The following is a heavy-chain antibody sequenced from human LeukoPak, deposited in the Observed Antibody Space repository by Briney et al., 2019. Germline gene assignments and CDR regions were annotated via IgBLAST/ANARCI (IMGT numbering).Heavy chain of an antibody. Sequence: PGGSLRLSCAASGFTFSSYWMSWVRQAPGKGLEWVANIKQDGSEKYYVDSVKGRFTISRDNAKNSLYLQMNSLRAEDTAVYYCAREFLEWPLYYYYYMDVWGKGTTVTVSS. V-gene: IGHV3-7*01. CDR2: IKQDGSEK. CDR3: AREFLEWPLYYYYYMDV. CDR1: GFTFSSYW. D-gene: IGHD3-3*01. J-gene: IGHJ6*03.